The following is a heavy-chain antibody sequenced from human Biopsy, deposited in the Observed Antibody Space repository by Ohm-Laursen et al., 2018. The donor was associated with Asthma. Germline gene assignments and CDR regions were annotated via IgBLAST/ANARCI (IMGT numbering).Heavy chain of an antibody. CDR1: GGTFSSYS. D-gene: IGHD3-16*01. CDR3: TRWSLRVRDTPNDY. J-gene: IGHJ4*02. Sequence: GASVKVSCKASGGTFSSYSVSWVRQATGQGLEWMGWMNPNSGNTGYPQNFQGRVTMTRDTSISTAYMELSSLRSEDTAVYYCTRWSLRVRDTPNDYWGQGTLVTVSS. V-gene: IGHV1-8*02. CDR2: MNPNSGNT.